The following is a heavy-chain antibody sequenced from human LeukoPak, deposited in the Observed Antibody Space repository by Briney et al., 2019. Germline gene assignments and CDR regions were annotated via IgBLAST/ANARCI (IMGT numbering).Heavy chain of an antibody. CDR2: IYHSGST. D-gene: IGHD6-13*01. Sequence: PSETLSLTCTVSGGSISSGGYYWSWIRQPPGKGLEWIGYIYHSGSTYYNPSLKSRVTISVDRSKNQFSLKLSSVTAADTAVYYCARDQQALTRYYYYYYYMDVWGKGTTVTVSS. CDR1: GGSISSGGYY. V-gene: IGHV4-30-2*01. CDR3: ARDQQALTRYYYYYYYMDV. J-gene: IGHJ6*03.